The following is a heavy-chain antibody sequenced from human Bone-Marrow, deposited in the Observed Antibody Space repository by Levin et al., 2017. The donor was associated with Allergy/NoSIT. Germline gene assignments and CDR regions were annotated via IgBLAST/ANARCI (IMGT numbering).Heavy chain of an antibody. Sequence: SETLSLTCTVSGGSITSHSWSWIRQSPGKGLEWVGVIYYSGSTNYNPSLKSRVSISVDTSKNQFALKLTSVTAADTAVYYCARDDSQCLVAPSTWCRTHWFDPWGQGTLVTVSS. D-gene: IGHD2-2*01. CDR3: ARDDSQCLVAPSTWCRTHWFDP. J-gene: IGHJ5*02. V-gene: IGHV4-59*11. CDR1: GGSITSHS. CDR2: IYYSGST.